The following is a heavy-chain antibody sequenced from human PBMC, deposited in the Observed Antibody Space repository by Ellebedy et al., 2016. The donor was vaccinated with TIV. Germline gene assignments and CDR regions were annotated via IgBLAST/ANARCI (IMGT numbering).Heavy chain of an antibody. CDR3: ARFRGGGGSSYFDH. CDR1: GGSISGYY. D-gene: IGHD2-15*01. V-gene: IGHV4-59*01. J-gene: IGHJ4*02. Sequence: SETLSLTXTAPGGSISGYYWSWIRQPPGKGLEWIAYIYFSGRTNYNPSLQSRVTISGDTSKNQFSLKLSSVTAADTAVYYCARFRGGGGSSYFDHWGQGTLVTVSS. CDR2: IYFSGRT.